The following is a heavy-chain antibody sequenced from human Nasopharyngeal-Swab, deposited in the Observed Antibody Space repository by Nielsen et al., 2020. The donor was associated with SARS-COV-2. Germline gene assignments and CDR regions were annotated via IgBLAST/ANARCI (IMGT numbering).Heavy chain of an antibody. CDR1: GGSISSSTYY. CDR3: ARQDVSGSYRFMVY. Sequence: GSLRLSCTVPGGSISSSTYYWGWIRQRPGKGLEWIGTLYYSWSTYQTPSLKSRLTISVDTSKNQFSLDLSSVTAADTAVYYCARQDVSGSYRFMVYWGQGTLVTVSS. V-gene: IGHV4-39*01. CDR2: LYYSWST. J-gene: IGHJ4*02. D-gene: IGHD3-16*02.